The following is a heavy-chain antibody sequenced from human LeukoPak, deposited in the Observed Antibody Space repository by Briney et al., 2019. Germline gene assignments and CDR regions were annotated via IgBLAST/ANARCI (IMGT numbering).Heavy chain of an antibody. D-gene: IGHD2-21*02. CDR3: AREVVTALDY. CDR1: GYTFTSYY. Sequence: ASVKVSRKASGYTFTSYYMHWVRQAPGQGLEWMGIINPSGGSTSYAQKFQGGVTMTRDTSTSTVYMELSSLRSEDTAVYYCAREVVTALDYWGQGTLVTVSS. CDR2: INPSGGST. V-gene: IGHV1-46*01. J-gene: IGHJ4*02.